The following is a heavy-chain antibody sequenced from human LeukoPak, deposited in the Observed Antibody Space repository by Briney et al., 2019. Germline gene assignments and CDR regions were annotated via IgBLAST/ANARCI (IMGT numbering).Heavy chain of an antibody. D-gene: IGHD3-22*01. V-gene: IGHV1-46*01. CDR2: INPSGGST. CDR3: ARAATPGGDSSGYYFNWFDP. Sequence: ASVKVSCKASGYTFTGYYMHWVRQAPGQGLEWMGIINPSGGSTSYAQKFQGRVTMTRDTSTSTVYMELSSLRSEDTAVYYCARAATPGGDSSGYYFNWFDPWGQGTLVTVSS. CDR1: GYTFTGYY. J-gene: IGHJ5*02.